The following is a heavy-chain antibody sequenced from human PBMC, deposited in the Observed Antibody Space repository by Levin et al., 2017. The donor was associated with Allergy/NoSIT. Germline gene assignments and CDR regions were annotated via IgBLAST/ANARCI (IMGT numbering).Heavy chain of an antibody. J-gene: IGHJ4*02. V-gene: IGHV3-23*01. Sequence: LSLTCAASGFTFSSYAMSWVRQAPGNGLEWVSGISGSGASTYYADSVKGRFTISRDNSKDTLYLQMNSLRGDDTAVYYCAKGTRGYSSGWYGLDYWGQGTLVTVSS. D-gene: IGHD6-19*01. CDR1: GFTFSSYA. CDR2: ISGSGAST. CDR3: AKGTRGYSSGWYGLDY.